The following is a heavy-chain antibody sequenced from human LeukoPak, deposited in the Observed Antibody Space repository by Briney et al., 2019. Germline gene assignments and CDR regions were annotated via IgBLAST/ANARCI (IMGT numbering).Heavy chain of an antibody. Sequence: GGSLRLSCAASGFTFNNYDMHWVRQAPGKGLEWVALIRYDGSKKYYADSVKGRFTISRDNAKNSLYLQMNSLRAEDTAVYYCASPTTYDSSGYLHDAFDIWGQGTMVTVSS. D-gene: IGHD3-22*01. CDR1: GFTFNNYD. CDR3: ASPTTYDSSGYLHDAFDI. CDR2: IRYDGSKK. J-gene: IGHJ3*02. V-gene: IGHV3-30*02.